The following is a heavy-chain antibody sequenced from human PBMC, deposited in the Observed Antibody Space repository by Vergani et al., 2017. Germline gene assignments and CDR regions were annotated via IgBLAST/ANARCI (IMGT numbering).Heavy chain of an antibody. CDR3: ARDREAVAGNWFDP. D-gene: IGHD6-19*01. Sequence: QVQLQESGPGLVKPSETLSLTCTVSGCSISSYYWSWIRQPPGKGLEWIGYIYYSGSTNYNPSLKSRVTISVDTSKNQFSLKLSSVTAADTAVYYCARDREAVAGNWFDPWGQGTLVTVSS. V-gene: IGHV4-59*01. CDR1: GCSISSYY. J-gene: IGHJ5*02. CDR2: IYYSGST.